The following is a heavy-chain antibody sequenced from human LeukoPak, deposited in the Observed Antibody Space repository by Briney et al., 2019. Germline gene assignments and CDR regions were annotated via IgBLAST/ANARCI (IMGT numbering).Heavy chain of an antibody. CDR3: AKPAVGYYYGSGSYPLY. J-gene: IGHJ4*02. Sequence: GGSLRLSCVASGITFSSYSMNGVGQAPGKGLEWVSAISGSGGSTYYADSVKGRFTISRDNAKNTLYLQMNSLRAEDTAVYYCAKPAVGYYYGSGSYPLYWGQGTLVTVSS. D-gene: IGHD3-10*01. CDR1: GITFSSYS. CDR2: ISGSGGST. V-gene: IGHV3-23*01.